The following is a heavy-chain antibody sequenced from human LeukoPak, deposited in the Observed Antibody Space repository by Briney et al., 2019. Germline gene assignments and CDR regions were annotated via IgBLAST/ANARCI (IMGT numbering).Heavy chain of an antibody. D-gene: IGHD1-26*01. CDR3: AKDRSVSYSGFDC. J-gene: IGHJ4*02. Sequence: GGSLRLSCGASGFTVSDYGMQWVRQAPGKGLEWVSGISGSGGSTYYADSVKGRFTISRDNSKNTLSLQMNSLRAEDTAVYYCAKDRSVSYSGFDCWGQGTLVTVSS. V-gene: IGHV3-23*01. CDR2: ISGSGGST. CDR1: GFTVSDYG.